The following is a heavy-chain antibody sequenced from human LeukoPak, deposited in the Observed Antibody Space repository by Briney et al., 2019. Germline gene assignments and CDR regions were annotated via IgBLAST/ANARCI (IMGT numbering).Heavy chain of an antibody. CDR1: GFTFDDYA. Sequence: PGGSLRLPCAASGFTFDDYAMHWVRQAPGKGLEWVSGISWNSGIIGYADSVKGRFTTSRDNAKNSLYLQMNSLRPEDTALYYCTKDSVAMVTTSDYWGQGTLVTVSS. J-gene: IGHJ4*02. CDR3: TKDSVAMVTTSDY. CDR2: ISWNSGII. V-gene: IGHV3-9*01. D-gene: IGHD5-18*01.